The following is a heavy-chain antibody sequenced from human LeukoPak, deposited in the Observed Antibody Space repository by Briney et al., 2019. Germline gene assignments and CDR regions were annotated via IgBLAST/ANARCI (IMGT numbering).Heavy chain of an antibody. CDR2: MNPNSGNT. CDR1: GYTFTSYD. CDR3: ARDSGSREDFDY. J-gene: IGHJ4*02. Sequence: ASVKVSCKASGYTFTSYDINWVRQATGQGLEWMGWMNPNSGNTGYAQKFQGRVSMTRNTSISTAYMELSSLRSEDTAVYYCARDSGSREDFDYWGQGTLVTVSS. D-gene: IGHD6-13*01. V-gene: IGHV1-8*01.